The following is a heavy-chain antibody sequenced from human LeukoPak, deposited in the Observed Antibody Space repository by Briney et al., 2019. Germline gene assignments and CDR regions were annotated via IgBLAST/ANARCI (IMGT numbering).Heavy chain of an antibody. D-gene: IGHD5-18*01. Sequence: PGGSLRLSCAASGFTFSSYGXXXXXXAXXXXXXXXXXIRYDGSNKYYADSVKGRFTISRDNSKNTLYLQMNSLRAEDTAVYYCAKPVARTSYGYSGTDYWGQGTLVTVSS. V-gene: IGHV3-30*02. CDR3: AKPVARTSYGYSGTDY. J-gene: IGHJ4*02. CDR2: IRYDGSNK. CDR1: GFTFSSYG.